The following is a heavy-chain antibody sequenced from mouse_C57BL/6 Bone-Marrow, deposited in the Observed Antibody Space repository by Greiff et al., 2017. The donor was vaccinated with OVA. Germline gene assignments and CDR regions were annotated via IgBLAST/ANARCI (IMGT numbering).Heavy chain of an antibody. Sequence: QVQLQQSGAELVRPGASVKLSCKASGYTFTDYYINWVKQRPGQGLEWIARIYPGSGNTYYNEKFKGKATLTAEKSSSTAYMQLSSLTSEDSAVYFCESLYWYFDVWGTGTTVTVSS. CDR3: ESLYWYFDV. D-gene: IGHD6-2*01. V-gene: IGHV1-76*01. J-gene: IGHJ1*03. CDR2: IYPGSGNT. CDR1: GYTFTDYY.